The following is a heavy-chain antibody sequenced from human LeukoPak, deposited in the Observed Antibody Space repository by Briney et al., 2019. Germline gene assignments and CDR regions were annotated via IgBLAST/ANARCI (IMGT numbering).Heavy chain of an antibody. Sequence: SETLSLTCTVSGGSISSYYWSWIRQPAGKGLEWIGRIYTSGSTNYNPSLKSRVTVSVDTSKNQFSLKLSSVTAADTAVYCCAVCSVTGRAFDIWGQGTMVTVSS. CDR1: GGSISSYY. D-gene: IGHD3-10*02. V-gene: IGHV4-4*07. CDR2: IYTSGST. CDR3: AVCSVTGRAFDI. J-gene: IGHJ3*02.